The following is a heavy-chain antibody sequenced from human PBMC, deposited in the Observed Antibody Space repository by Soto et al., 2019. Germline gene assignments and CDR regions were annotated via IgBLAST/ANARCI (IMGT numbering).Heavy chain of an antibody. Sequence: QVQLVESGGDVVQPGGSLRLSCAVSGFTFSLYGMHWVRQAPGKGLEWVAFISCEGRNKDYADSVKVRFTISRDTSKNTLSLQMESLRPEDTAVYYCAKGRDSTLLRWQYFDNWGQGTQVTVSS. CDR2: ISCEGRNK. CDR1: GFTFSLYG. J-gene: IGHJ4*02. V-gene: IGHV3-30*18. CDR3: AKGRDSTLLRWQYFDN. D-gene: IGHD4-4*01.